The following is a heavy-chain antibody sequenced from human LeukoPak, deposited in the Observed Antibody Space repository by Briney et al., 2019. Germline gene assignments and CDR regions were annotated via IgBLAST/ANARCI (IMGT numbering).Heavy chain of an antibody. D-gene: IGHD1-7*01. J-gene: IGHJ6*03. Sequence: KASETLSLTCTVSGGSISSYYWSWLRQPPGKGLEWFGYIYYSGSTNNNPSLKSRVTISVDTSKNQLSLKLSSVTAADTAVYYCARAPPYNWNYLKYYYYMDVWGKGTTVTVSS. CDR3: ARAPPYNWNYLKYYYYMDV. CDR2: IYYSGST. V-gene: IGHV4-59*01. CDR1: GGSISSYY.